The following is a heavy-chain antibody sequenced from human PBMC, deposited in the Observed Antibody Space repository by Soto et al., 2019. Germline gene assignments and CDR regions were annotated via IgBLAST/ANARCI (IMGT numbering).Heavy chain of an antibody. V-gene: IGHV4-4*07. CDR3: ARGDLYYGMDV. J-gene: IGHJ6*02. CDR2: IYTSGST. CDR1: VRSIIRYY. Sequence: ETLSPSCTVSVRSIIRYYCSWIRQPAGKGLEWIGRIYTSGSTNYNPSLKSRVTISVDKSKNQFSLKLSSVTAADTAVYYCARGDLYYGMDVWGQGTTVTVSS.